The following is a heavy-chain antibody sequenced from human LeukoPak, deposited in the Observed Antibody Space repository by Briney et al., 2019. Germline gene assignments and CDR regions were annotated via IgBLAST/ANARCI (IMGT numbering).Heavy chain of an antibody. CDR2: ISGGGGST. CDR1: GFTFSSFA. J-gene: IGHJ5*02. D-gene: IGHD4-17*01. Sequence: GGSLRLSCAASGFTFSSFAMSWVRQAPGKGLEWVSSISGGGGSTYYADSVKGRFTISRGSSKSTLYLQMNSLRAEDTAIYYCARDRTTVTTPIAWGQGTLVTVSS. CDR3: ARDRTTVTTPIA. V-gene: IGHV3-23*01.